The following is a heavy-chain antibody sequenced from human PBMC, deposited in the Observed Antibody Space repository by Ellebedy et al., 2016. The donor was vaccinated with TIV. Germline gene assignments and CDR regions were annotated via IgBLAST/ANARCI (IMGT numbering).Heavy chain of an antibody. V-gene: IGHV3-30-3*01. CDR2: ISYDGSNK. J-gene: IGHJ5*02. Sequence: GGSLRLXXAASGFTFSSYAMHWVRQAPGKGLEWVAVISYDGSNKYYADSVKGRFTISRDNSKNTLYLQMNSLRAEDTAVYYCARARSTKDPYNWFDPWGQGTLVTVSS. CDR1: GFTFSSYA. CDR3: ARARSTKDPYNWFDP.